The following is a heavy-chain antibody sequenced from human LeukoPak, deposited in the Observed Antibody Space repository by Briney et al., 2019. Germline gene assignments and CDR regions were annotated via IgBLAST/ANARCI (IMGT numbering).Heavy chain of an antibody. V-gene: IGHV3-23*01. D-gene: IGHD5-24*01. CDR1: GFPLSSDA. Sequence: GGSLRLSCAASGFPLSSDAMTWVRQAPGKGLEWVSVISASGAGTYYADSVKGRFTISRDNSKNTLYLQMDSLRAEDTAVYYCAKGGGGFKPFYFWGQGTLVTVSS. CDR2: ISASGAGT. CDR3: AKGGGGFKPFYF. J-gene: IGHJ4*02.